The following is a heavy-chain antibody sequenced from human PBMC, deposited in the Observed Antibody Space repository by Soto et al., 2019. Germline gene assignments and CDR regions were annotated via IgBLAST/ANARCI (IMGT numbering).Heavy chain of an antibody. CDR1: GGSVSSGSYY. CDR3: ARGPQSTTYYFDSSGYYPLTY. D-gene: IGHD3-22*01. V-gene: IGHV4-61*01. J-gene: IGHJ4*02. CDR2: IYYSGST. Sequence: SETLSLTCTASGGSVSSGSYYWSWIRQPPGKGLEWIGYIYYSGSTNYNPSLKSRVTISVDTSKNQFSLKLSSVTAADTAVYYCARGPQSTTYYFDSSGYYPLTYWGQGTLVTVSS.